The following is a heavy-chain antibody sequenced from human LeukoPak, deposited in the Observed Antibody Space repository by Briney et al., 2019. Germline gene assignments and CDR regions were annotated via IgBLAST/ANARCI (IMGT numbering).Heavy chain of an antibody. CDR2: IYHSGTT. D-gene: IGHD6-25*01. CDR1: GGPIRSAGYY. V-gene: IGHV4-30-2*06. CDR3: ARGLDAAAGLANFDY. Sequence: SETLSLTCNVSGGPIRSAGYYWSWIRQSPGRGLEWIGYIYHSGTTFYSPSLKSRVTISIDTSKSQFSLTLSAVAAADTAVYYCARGLDAAAGLANFDYWGQGTLVTVSS. J-gene: IGHJ4*02.